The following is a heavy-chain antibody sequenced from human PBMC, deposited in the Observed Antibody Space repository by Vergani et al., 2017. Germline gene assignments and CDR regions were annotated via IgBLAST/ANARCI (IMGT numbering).Heavy chain of an antibody. D-gene: IGHD5-24*01. Sequence: EVQLVQSGAEVKKPGESLKISCQISGYSFTNYWIGWVRQMPGKGLEWMGIIHPADSDTRYSPSFQGQVTISADKSISTAYLQWSSLMASDTAVYYCARHLDGYSYPDLWGRGTLVTVSS. CDR2: IHPADSDT. CDR1: GYSFTNYW. V-gene: IGHV5-51*01. CDR3: ARHLDGYSYPDL. J-gene: IGHJ2*01.